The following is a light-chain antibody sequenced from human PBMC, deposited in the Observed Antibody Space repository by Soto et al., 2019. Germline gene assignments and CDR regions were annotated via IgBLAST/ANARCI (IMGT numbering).Light chain of an antibody. J-gene: IGLJ1*01. CDR3: SSYTRSGNYV. Sequence: QSVLTQPASVSGSPGQSIAISCTGTSSDVGGYDYVSWYQQHPGKVPKLMIYDVSNRPSGVSNRFSGSKSGNTASLTISGLEDEDEADYYCSSYTRSGNYVFGTGTKVTVL. CDR2: DVS. V-gene: IGLV2-14*01. CDR1: SSDVGGYDY.